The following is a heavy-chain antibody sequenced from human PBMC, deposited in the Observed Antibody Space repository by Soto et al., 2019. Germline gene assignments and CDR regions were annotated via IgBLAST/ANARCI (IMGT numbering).Heavy chain of an antibody. CDR1: GFTFSKCG. J-gene: IGHJ3*02. CDR3: AKVDTIILVVSDAFDI. D-gene: IGHD3-22*01. V-gene: IGHV3-30*18. CDR2: ISYDGSNE. Sequence: QVQLVESGGGVVQPGRSLRLSCAASGFTFSKCGMHWVRQAPGKGLEWVAVISYDGSNEYYADSVKGRFTISRDNSNNTLYLQMNSLRDEDTAFYYCAKVDTIILVVSDAFDIWGQGTMVTVSS.